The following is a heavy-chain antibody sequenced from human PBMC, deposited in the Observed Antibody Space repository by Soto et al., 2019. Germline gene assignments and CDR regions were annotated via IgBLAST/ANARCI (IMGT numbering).Heavy chain of an antibody. J-gene: IGHJ4*03. CDR1: GYTFTSYG. D-gene: IGHD3-22*01. Sequence: QVQLVQSGAEVKKPGASVKVSCKASGYTFTSYGISWVRQAPGQGLELMGWISADNGNTNYAQKLQGRVTMTTDTFTRRAYRELSSLRSDDKAVYYYATGAPPTMIVSECALENWFQWTVLTASS. V-gene: IGHV1-18*04. CDR2: ISADNGNT. CDR3: ATGAPPTMIVSECALEN.